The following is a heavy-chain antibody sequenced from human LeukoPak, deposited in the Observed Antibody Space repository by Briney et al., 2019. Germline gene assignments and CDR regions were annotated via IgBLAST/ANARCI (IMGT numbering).Heavy chain of an antibody. Sequence: PSETLSLTCTVSGGSISSSSYYWGWIRQPPGKGLEWIGSIYYSGSTYYNPSLKGRVTISVDTSKNQFSLKLSSVTAADTAVYYCARDKPPLYGSGSYYTVYYYYYGMDVWGQGTTVTVSS. V-gene: IGHV4-39*07. CDR1: GGSISSSSYY. CDR3: ARDKPPLYGSGSYYTVYYYYYGMDV. D-gene: IGHD3-10*01. CDR2: IYYSGST. J-gene: IGHJ6*02.